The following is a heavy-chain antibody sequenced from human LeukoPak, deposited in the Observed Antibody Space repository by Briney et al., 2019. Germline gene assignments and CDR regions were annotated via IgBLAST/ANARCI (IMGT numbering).Heavy chain of an antibody. D-gene: IGHD3-16*01. CDR2: VKQDGSEK. CDR1: GFTFDDYA. Sequence: GGSLRLSCVASGFTFDDYAMHWVRQAPGKGLEWVANVKQDGSEKYYVDSVRGRLTISRDNAKNSLYLQMNSLRAEDTAVYYCARAAENYGGRFDSWGQGTLVTVSS. J-gene: IGHJ4*02. V-gene: IGHV3-7*01. CDR3: ARAAENYGGRFDS.